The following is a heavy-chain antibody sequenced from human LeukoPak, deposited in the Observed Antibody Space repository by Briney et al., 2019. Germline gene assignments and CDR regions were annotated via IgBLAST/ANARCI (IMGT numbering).Heavy chain of an antibody. CDR1: GGSTSSRSYY. CDR2: IYYSGST. Sequence: SETLSLTCTVSGGSTSSRSYYWGWIRQPPGKGLEWIGNIYYSGSTYYNPSLKSRLTISVDTSKNQFSLKLSSVTAADTAVYYCARLTPSPRPHWFDPWGQGILVTVSS. CDR3: ARLTPSPRPHWFDP. J-gene: IGHJ5*02. V-gene: IGHV4-39*01. D-gene: IGHD6-6*01.